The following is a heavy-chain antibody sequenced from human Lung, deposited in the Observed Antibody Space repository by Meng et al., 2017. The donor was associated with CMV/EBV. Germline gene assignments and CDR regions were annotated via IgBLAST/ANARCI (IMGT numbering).Heavy chain of an antibody. V-gene: IGHV4-4*02. CDR2: IYHSGST. CDR3: ASFPPPGKQWLVTDY. D-gene: IGHD6-19*01. Sequence: QLQWSGPGLVKPSGTLSLTWAVSGGSISSSNWWSWVRQPPGKGLEWIGEIYHSGSTNYNPSLKSRVTISVDKSKNQFSLKLSSVTAADTAVYYCASFPPPGKQWLVTDYWGQGTLVTVSS. CDR1: GGSISSSNW. J-gene: IGHJ4*02.